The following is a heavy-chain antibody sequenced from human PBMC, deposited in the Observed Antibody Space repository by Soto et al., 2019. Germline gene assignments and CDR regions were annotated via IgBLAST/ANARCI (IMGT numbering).Heavy chain of an antibody. D-gene: IGHD6-19*01. V-gene: IGHV4-38-2*01. CDR1: GYSIISGYY. J-gene: IGHJ4*02. CDR3: AREGQWSTQS. Sequence: SETLSLTCAVSGYSIISGYYWGLIRQPPGKGLEWIGSIYHSGSTYYNPSLKSRVTISVDTSKNQFSLKLSSVTAADTAVYYCAREGQWSTQSWGQGTLVTVSS. CDR2: IYHSGST.